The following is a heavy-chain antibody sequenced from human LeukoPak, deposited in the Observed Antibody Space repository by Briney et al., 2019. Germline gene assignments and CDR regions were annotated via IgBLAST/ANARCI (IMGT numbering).Heavy chain of an antibody. Sequence: PGGPLRLSCAASGFTFSGSVMHWVRQASGKGLEWVGRIGNKANSYATFYAASVKGRFTISRDDSKNTAYLQMNSLKTEDTAVYYCTGGSGWYSPDYWGQGTLVTVST. CDR2: IGNKANSYAT. D-gene: IGHD6-19*01. J-gene: IGHJ4*02. CDR1: GFTFSGSV. V-gene: IGHV3-73*01. CDR3: TGGSGWYSPDY.